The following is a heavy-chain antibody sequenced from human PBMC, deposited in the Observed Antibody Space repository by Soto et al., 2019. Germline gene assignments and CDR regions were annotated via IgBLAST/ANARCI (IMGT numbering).Heavy chain of an antibody. V-gene: IGHV1-24*01. Sequence: ASVKVSCKVSGYTLTELSMHWVRQAPGKGLEWMGGFDPEDGETIYAQKFQGRVTMTEDTSTDTAYMELSSLRSEDTAVYYCATNPPPRGTITIFGVALLGYYGMDVWGQGTTVTVSS. CDR1: GYTLTELS. CDR2: FDPEDGET. D-gene: IGHD3-3*01. CDR3: ATNPPPRGTITIFGVALLGYYGMDV. J-gene: IGHJ6*02.